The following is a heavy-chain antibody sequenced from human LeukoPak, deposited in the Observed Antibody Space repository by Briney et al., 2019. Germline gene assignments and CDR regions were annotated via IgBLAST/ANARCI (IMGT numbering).Heavy chain of an antibody. J-gene: IGHJ6*03. V-gene: IGHV3-49*04. CDR1: GFTFGDYA. CDR3: TKEGLYCAGTNCGGYYFYYADV. CDR2: IRSKTYGGAM. Sequence: QPGRSLRLSCTASGFTFGDYAMSWVRQAPGKGLEWVGFIRSKTYGGAMEYAASVRGRFTISRDDSKSIVYLQMNSLKTEDTAVYYCTKEGLYCAGTNCGGYYFYYADVWGKGTTVTVSS. D-gene: IGHD2-21*01.